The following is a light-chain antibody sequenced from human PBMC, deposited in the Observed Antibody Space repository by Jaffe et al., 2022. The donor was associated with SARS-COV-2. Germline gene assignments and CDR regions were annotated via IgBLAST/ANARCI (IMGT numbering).Light chain of an antibody. J-gene: IGLJ1*01. CDR1: SSDVGGYNY. Sequence: QSALTQPPSASGSAGQSVTISCTGTSSDVGGYNYVSWYQQHTGKAPKLMIYEVNKRPSGVPGRFSGSKSGNTASLTVSGLQAEDEADYYCSSYAGSNIYVFGTGTKVTV. CDR3: SSYAGSNIYV. CDR2: EVN. V-gene: IGLV2-8*01.